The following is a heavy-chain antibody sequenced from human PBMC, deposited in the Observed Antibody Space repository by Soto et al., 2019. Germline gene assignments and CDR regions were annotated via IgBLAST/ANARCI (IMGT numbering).Heavy chain of an antibody. J-gene: IGHJ3*01. V-gene: IGHV3-23*01. D-gene: IGHD2-21*01. CDR1: GFSVSDYD. CDR2: IRGDGGAT. CDR3: AKDRRGGEYPAFDL. Sequence: EVQLLESGGGLVQPGGFLRLTCAASGFSVSDYDMGWVRQAPGKGLEWVSLIRGDGGATYYAASVEGRLTTSRDTSENTVYLDMNYLRAEDTALYYCAKDRRGGEYPAFDLWDQGTMVTVSS.